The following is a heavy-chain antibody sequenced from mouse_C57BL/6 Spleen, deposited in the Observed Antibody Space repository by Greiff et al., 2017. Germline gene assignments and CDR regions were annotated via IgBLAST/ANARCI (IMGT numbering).Heavy chain of an antibody. J-gene: IGHJ4*01. D-gene: IGHD2-3*01. V-gene: IGHV1-64*01. Sequence: VQLQQSGAELVKPGASVKLSCKASGYTFTSSWMHWVKQRPGQGLEWIGMIHPTSGSTNYNEKFKSKATLTVDISSSTAYMQLSSLTSEDSAVYYGASLDGYPSYYYARDYWGQGTTVTVSS. CDR3: ASLDGYPSYYYARDY. CDR1: GYTFTSSW. CDR2: IHPTSGST.